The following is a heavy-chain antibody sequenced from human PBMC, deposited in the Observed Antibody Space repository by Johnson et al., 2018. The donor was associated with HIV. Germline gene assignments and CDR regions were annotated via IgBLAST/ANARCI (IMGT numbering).Heavy chain of an antibody. D-gene: IGHD5-24*01. CDR3: AKDGDDGDGPDGTKGAFDI. CDR2: ISYDGSNK. J-gene: IGHJ3*02. V-gene: IGHV3-30-3*01. Sequence: QVQLVESGGGVVQPGRSLRLSCAASGFTFSSYAMHWVRQAPGKGLEWVAVISYDGSNKYYADSVKGRFTISRDNSKNTLYVQMNSLRIEDTGLYYCAKDGDDGDGPDGTKGAFDIWGQGTMVTVSS. CDR1: GFTFSSYA.